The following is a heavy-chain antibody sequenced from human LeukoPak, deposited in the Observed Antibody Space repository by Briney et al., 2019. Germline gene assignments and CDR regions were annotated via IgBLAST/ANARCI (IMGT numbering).Heavy chain of an antibody. CDR3: AREWYYYDSSGYLLNWFDP. D-gene: IGHD3-22*01. J-gene: IGHJ5*02. V-gene: IGHV3-66*01. CDR1: GVTVSSSY. CDR2: INSDGTT. Sequence: GRSLTLSCAASGVTVSSSYMGWVRQAPRKGLEWVSVINSDGTTYYADSVKGRFTASRDPSKNTLSLQMNSLRAEDTAVYYCAREWYYYDSSGYLLNWFDPWGQGTLVTVSS.